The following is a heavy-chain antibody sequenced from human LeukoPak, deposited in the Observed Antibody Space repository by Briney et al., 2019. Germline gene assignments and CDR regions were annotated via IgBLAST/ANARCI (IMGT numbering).Heavy chain of an antibody. CDR3: ARDLRSGSYLNWFDP. D-gene: IGHD3-10*01. CDR1: GYSISYGYY. J-gene: IGHJ5*02. Sequence: SETLSLTCAVTGYSISYGYYWGWIRQPPGKGLEWIGSIYHSGSTYYNPSPKSRVTISVDTSKNQFSLNLGSVTAADTAVYYCARDLRSGSYLNWFDPWGQGTLVTVSS. V-gene: IGHV4-38-2*02. CDR2: IYHSGST.